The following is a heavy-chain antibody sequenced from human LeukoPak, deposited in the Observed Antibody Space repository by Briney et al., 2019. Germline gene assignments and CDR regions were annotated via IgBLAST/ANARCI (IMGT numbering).Heavy chain of an antibody. D-gene: IGHD6-6*01. CDR2: IYSGGST. Sequence: GGSLRLSCAASGLTVSSNYMSWVRQAPGKGLEWVSVIYSGGSTYYADSVKGRFTISRDNSKNTLYLQMNSLRAEDTAVYYCARESSIAANDAFDIWGQGTMVTVSS. CDR1: GLTVSSNY. V-gene: IGHV3-53*01. CDR3: ARESSIAANDAFDI. J-gene: IGHJ3*02.